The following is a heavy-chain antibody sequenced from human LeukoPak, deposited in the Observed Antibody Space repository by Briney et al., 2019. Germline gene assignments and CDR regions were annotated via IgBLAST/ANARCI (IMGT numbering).Heavy chain of an antibody. V-gene: IGHV3-48*02. Sequence: GGSLRLSCAASGFTFSSYSMNWVRPAPGKGLEWVSYISSSSSTIYYADSVKGRLSISRDNAKNSLYLQMNSLRDEDTAVYYCARDAAAGTYWYFDLWGRGTLVTVSS. D-gene: IGHD6-13*01. CDR2: ISSSSSTI. CDR1: GFTFSSYS. CDR3: ARDAAAGTYWYFDL. J-gene: IGHJ2*01.